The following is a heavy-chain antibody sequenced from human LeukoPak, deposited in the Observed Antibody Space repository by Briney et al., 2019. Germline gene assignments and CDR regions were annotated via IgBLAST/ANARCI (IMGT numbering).Heavy chain of an antibody. CDR1: GFTFSSYW. V-gene: IGHV3-7*01. J-gene: IGHJ4*02. CDR2: IKQDGSEK. D-gene: IGHD3-22*01. CDR3: AREQPFFYDSSGYYYAY. Sequence: PGGSLRLSCAASGFTFSSYWVSWVRQAPGKGLEWVANIKQDGSEKYYVDSVKGRFTISRDNAKNSLYLQMNSLRAEDTAVYYCAREQPFFYDSSGYYYAYWGQGTLVTVSS.